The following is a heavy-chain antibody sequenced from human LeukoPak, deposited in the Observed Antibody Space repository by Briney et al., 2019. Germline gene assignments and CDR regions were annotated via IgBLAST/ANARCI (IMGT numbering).Heavy chain of an antibody. CDR1: GFPFCGYG. V-gene: IGHV3-23*01. CDR2: VSGGAENT. J-gene: IGHJ4*02. CDR3: ATDRDWAFDY. D-gene: IGHD3/OR15-3a*01. Sequence: GGSLRLSCAASGFPFCGYGMSWVRQAPGKGLEWVSTVSGGAENTHYADSVKGRHTISRDNSKNTLYLQMNSLRDEDTAVYYCATDRDWAFDYWGQGTLVTVSS.